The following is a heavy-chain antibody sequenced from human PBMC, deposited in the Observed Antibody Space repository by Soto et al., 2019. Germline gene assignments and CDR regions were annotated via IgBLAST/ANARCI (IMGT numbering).Heavy chain of an antibody. Sequence: QVQLVQSGAEEKKPGASVKVSCKASGYTFTNYAMHWVRQAPGQRLEWMGWINAGNGNTKYSQKFQGRVTITRDTSARTAYMELIILRSEDTAVYYCAREGYSSGWSPLFAFDIWGQWTMVTVSS. V-gene: IGHV1-3*05. J-gene: IGHJ3*02. D-gene: IGHD6-19*01. CDR2: INAGNGNT. CDR1: GYTFTNYA. CDR3: AREGYSSGWSPLFAFDI.